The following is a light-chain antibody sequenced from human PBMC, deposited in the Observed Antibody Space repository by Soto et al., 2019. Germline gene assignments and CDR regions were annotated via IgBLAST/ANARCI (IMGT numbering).Light chain of an antibody. V-gene: IGKV2-28*01. Sequence: DVVMTQSPLSLPVPLGKPASISCSSSQSLLHSSGYNYLDWYLQKPGQSPQLLIYLGSNRASGVPDRFSGSGSGTDFTLKISRVEAEEVGVYYCMQALQTQTVGQGTKVDIK. CDR1: QSLLHSSGYNY. CDR2: LGS. J-gene: IGKJ1*01. CDR3: MQALQTQT.